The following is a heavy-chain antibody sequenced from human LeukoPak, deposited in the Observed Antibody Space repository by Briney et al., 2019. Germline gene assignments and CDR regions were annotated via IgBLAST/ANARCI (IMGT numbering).Heavy chain of an antibody. CDR1: GFTFSSYG. Sequence: PGGSLRLSCVASGFTFSSYGMNWVRQAPGKGLEWVSYIRSSGTTIYSADSVKGRFTISRDNAKNSLYLRMNSLRAEDTAVYYCAREGTYGSGDHYHYYMDVWGRGTTVTVSS. J-gene: IGHJ6*03. CDR3: AREGTYGSGDHYHYYMDV. V-gene: IGHV3-48*01. CDR2: IRSSGTTI. D-gene: IGHD3-10*01.